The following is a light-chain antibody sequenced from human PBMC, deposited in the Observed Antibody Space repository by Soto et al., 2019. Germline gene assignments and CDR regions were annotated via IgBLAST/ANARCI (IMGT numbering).Light chain of an antibody. V-gene: IGKV3-11*01. J-gene: IGKJ4*01. CDR2: DAS. CDR1: QSGSRY. Sequence: EIVVTQSPATLSLSPWERATLSCSASQSGSRYLACYQQKPCQAPRLLSYDASTRATGIPVRCSGSGSGTDFTRTISSLGPEDFAVDYWQHRSTGPRVLTLGGGTKVE. CDR3: QHRSTGPRVLT.